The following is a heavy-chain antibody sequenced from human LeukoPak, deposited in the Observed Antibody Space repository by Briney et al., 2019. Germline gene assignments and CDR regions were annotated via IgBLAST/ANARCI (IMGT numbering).Heavy chain of an antibody. D-gene: IGHD5-18*01. Sequence: ASVKVSCKVSGYTLTELSMHWVRQAPGKGLEWMGGFDPEDGETIYAQKFQGRVTITRNTSISTAYMELSSLRSEDTAVYYCARAIAGMDTAMGDYYYYYYMDVWGKGTTVTVSS. CDR3: ARAIAGMDTAMGDYYYYYYMDV. J-gene: IGHJ6*03. V-gene: IGHV1-24*01. CDR1: GYTLTELS. CDR2: FDPEDGET.